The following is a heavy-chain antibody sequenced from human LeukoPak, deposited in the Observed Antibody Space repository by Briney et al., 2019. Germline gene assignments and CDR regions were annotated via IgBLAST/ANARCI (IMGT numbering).Heavy chain of an antibody. CDR1: GGSFSGYY. D-gene: IGHD3-3*01. CDR2: INHSGST. J-gene: IGHJ4*02. CDR3: ARAPQNYDFWSGYYERKGYYFDY. Sequence: SETLSLTCAVYGGSFSGYYWSWIRQPPGKGLEWIGEINHSGSTNYNPSLKSRVTISVDTSKNQFSLKLSSVTAADTAVYYCARAPQNYDFWSGYYERKGYYFDYWGQGTLVTVSS. V-gene: IGHV4-34*01.